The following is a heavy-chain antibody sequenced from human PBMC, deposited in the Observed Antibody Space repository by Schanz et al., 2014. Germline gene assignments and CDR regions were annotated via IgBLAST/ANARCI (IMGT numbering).Heavy chain of an antibody. Sequence: VQLVESGGGLVKPGGSLRLSCATSGFIFRSFGIHWVRQAPGKGLEWVAVIWYDGSNKYYADSVKGRFTISRDNSKNTLFLQMNSLRAEDTAVYYCARDHTTESYYSAGPPIDYWGQGTLLTVSS. D-gene: IGHD1-26*01. J-gene: IGHJ4*02. CDR1: GFIFRSFG. V-gene: IGHV3-33*01. CDR3: ARDHTTESYYSAGPPIDY. CDR2: IWYDGSNK.